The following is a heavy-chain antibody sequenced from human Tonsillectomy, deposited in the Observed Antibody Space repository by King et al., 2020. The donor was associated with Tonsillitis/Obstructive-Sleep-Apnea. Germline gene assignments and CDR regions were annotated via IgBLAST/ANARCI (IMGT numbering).Heavy chain of an antibody. CDR1: GYTFTSYA. J-gene: IGHJ4*02. CDR3: ASGQLLEAFDY. D-gene: IGHD1-7*01. Sequence: VQLVESGAEVKKPGASVKVSCKASGYTFTSYAMHWVRQAPGQRLEWMGWINAGNGNTKYSQKFQGRDTITRDTSASTAYMELSSLSSEDTAVYYCASGQLLEAFDYWGQGTLVTVSS. V-gene: IGHV1-3*01. CDR2: INAGNGNT.